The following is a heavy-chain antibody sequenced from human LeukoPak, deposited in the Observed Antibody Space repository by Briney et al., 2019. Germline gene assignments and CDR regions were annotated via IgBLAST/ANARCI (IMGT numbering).Heavy chain of an antibody. V-gene: IGHV1-69*04. D-gene: IGHD3-22*01. Sequence: SVNVSCKASGGTFSSYAISWVRQAPGQGLEWMGSIIPILGIANYAQTFQGRVTITADKSSRTAYMDLSRLRSEDTAVYYCARDTITMRVVGGLDYWGQGTLVTVSS. CDR1: GGTFSSYA. CDR2: IIPILGIA. J-gene: IGHJ4*02. CDR3: ARDTITMRVVGGLDY.